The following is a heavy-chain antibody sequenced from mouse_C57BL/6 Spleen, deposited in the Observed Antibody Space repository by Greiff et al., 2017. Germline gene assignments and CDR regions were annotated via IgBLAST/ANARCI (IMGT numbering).Heavy chain of an antibody. J-gene: IGHJ1*03. V-gene: IGHV1-66*01. Sequence: QVQLKQSGPELVKPGASVKISCKASGYSFTSYYIHWVKQRPGQGLEWIGWIYPGSGNTKSNEKFKGKATLTADTVSSTAYMQISSLKSEDSAFYYCARGDYGSSYEGYFDVWGTGTTVTVSS. CDR2: IYPGSGNT. CDR1: GYSFTSYY. D-gene: IGHD1-1*01. CDR3: ARGDYGSSYEGYFDV.